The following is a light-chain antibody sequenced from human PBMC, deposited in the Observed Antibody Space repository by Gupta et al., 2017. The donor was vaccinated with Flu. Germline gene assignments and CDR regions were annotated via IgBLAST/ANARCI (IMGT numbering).Light chain of an antibody. J-gene: IGKJ2*01. CDR2: GAS. Sequence: TQSPGTLSLSPGERATRACRDSQSVSRKYLAWYQHKPGQAPRLSIYGASTRPTGITDRFSGSGSGTDFTRPLSRMETEDCEAYDGQQSGTFGQGTKLEIK. V-gene: IGKV3-20*01. CDR1: QSVSRKY. CDR3: QQSGT.